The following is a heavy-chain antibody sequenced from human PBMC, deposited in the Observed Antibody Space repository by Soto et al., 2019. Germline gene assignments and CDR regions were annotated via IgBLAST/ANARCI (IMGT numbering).Heavy chain of an antibody. J-gene: IGHJ4*01. CDR1: GASIRSNNR. V-gene: IGHV4-4*02. Sequence: QVQLQESGPGLVKPSGTLSLTCAVSGASIRSNNRWSWDRQPPGKGLEWIGETFHSGSTNYNPSLKTRLTISVDKAKKLFSLNLSSVSAADTAVYYCARVYSGSYSDSWGRGTLVTVSS. CDR3: ARVYSGSYSDS. CDR2: TFHSGST. D-gene: IGHD1-26*01.